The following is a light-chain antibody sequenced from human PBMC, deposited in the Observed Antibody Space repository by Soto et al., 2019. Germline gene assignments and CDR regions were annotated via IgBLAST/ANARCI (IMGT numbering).Light chain of an antibody. V-gene: IGLV1-44*01. J-gene: IGLJ2*01. CDR1: SSNIGSNT. Sequence: QSVLTQPPSASGTPGQRVTISCSGSSSNIGSNTVNWYQQLPGTAPKLLIYSNNQRPSGVPDRFYGSKSGTSASLAISGLQSEDEADYYCAAWDDSLKVVFGGGTKLTVL. CDR3: AAWDDSLKVV. CDR2: SNN.